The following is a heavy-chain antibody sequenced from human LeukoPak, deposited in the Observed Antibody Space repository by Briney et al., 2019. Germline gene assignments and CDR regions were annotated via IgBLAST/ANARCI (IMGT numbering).Heavy chain of an antibody. V-gene: IGHV1-2*02. CDR2: INPNSGGT. D-gene: IGHD1-7*01. CDR1: GYTFTSYD. Sequence: GASVKVSCKASGYTFTSYDINWVRQATGQGLEWMGWINPNSGGTNYAQKFQGRVTMTRDTSISTAYMELSRLRSDDTAVYYCARGNYPFDYWGQGTLVTVSS. CDR3: ARGNYPFDY. J-gene: IGHJ4*02.